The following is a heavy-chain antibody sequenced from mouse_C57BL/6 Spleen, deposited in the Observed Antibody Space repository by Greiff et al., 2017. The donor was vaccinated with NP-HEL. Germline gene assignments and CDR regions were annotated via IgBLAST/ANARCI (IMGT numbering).Heavy chain of an antibody. CDR1: GFSLTSYG. J-gene: IGHJ1*03. Sequence: VKLVESGPGLVQPSQSLSITCTVSGFSLTSYGVHWVRQPPGKGLEWLGVIWSGGSTDYNAAFISRLSISKDNSKSQVFFKMNSLQADDTAIYYCAKMDWDSGYFDVWGTGTTVTVSS. D-gene: IGHD4-1*01. V-gene: IGHV2-4*01. CDR2: IWSGGST. CDR3: AKMDWDSGYFDV.